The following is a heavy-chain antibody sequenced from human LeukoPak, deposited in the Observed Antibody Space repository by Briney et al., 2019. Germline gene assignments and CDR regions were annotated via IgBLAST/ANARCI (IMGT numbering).Heavy chain of an antibody. J-gene: IGHJ4*02. CDR3: ARATYYYDSSAYYYFDY. D-gene: IGHD3-22*01. CDR1: GFTFSSYS. Sequence: PGGSLRLSCAASGFTFSSYSMNWVRQAPGKGREWVSYISSSSTTIYYADSVKGRFTISRDNAKNSLYLQMNSLRDEDTAEYYCARATYYYDSSAYYYFDYWGQGTLVTVSS. V-gene: IGHV3-48*02. CDR2: ISSSSTTI.